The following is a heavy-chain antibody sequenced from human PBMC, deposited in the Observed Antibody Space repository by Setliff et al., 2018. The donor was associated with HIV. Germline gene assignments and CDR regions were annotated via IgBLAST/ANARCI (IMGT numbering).Heavy chain of an antibody. J-gene: IGHJ3*02. D-gene: IGHD5-12*01. CDR1: GGSISSSSYY. CDR2: IFYSGST. V-gene: IGHV4-39*01. Sequence: ETLSLTCTVSGGSISSSSYYWGWIRQPPGKGLEWIGSIFYSGSTYYNPSLKSRVTISVDTSKNQFSLKLSSVTAADTAVYYCASAVEMATSDAFDIWGQGTMVTVS. CDR3: ASAVEMATSDAFDI.